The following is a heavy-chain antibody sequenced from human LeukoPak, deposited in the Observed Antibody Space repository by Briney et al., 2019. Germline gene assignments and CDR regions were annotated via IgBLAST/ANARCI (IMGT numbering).Heavy chain of an antibody. CDR3: ARVSIGGAARVSWYFDL. Sequence: PGGSLRLSCAASGFTFSDCYMSWIRQAPGKGLEWVSYISSSSGHTNYADSVKGRFTISRGNATNSTYLQMSSLRAEDTAVYYWARVSIGGAARVSWYFDLWGRGTLVTVSS. D-gene: IGHD6-6*01. V-gene: IGHV3-11*05. CDR1: GFTFSDCY. CDR2: ISSSSGHT. J-gene: IGHJ2*01.